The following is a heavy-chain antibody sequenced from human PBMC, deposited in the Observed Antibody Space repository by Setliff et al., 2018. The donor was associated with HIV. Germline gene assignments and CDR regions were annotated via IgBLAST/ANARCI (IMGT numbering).Heavy chain of an antibody. V-gene: IGHV3-9*01. J-gene: IGHJ4*02. Sequence: GGSLRLSCAASGFTFKDYAMHWVRQAPGKGLEWVSGISRNSDIKNYADSVKGRFTISRDNAKNSLYLQMNSLRAEDTALYYCARVRDYSDSSGYTYYFDNWGQGTLVTVSS. CDR2: ISRNSDIK. D-gene: IGHD3-22*01. CDR3: ARVRDYSDSSGYTYYFDN. CDR1: GFTFKDYA.